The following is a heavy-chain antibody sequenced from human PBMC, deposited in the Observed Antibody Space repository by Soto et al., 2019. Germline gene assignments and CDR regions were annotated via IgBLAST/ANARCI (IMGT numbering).Heavy chain of an antibody. J-gene: IGHJ4*02. Sequence: SETLSLTCTVSGGSGSSGSYYWSWIRQPPGKGLEWIGYIYYTGSTNYNPSLKNRVTISVDTSKIQFSLKLRSVTAADTAVYYCARVVYDFWSGYRPLHLDYWGQGALVTVSS. V-gene: IGHV4-61*01. D-gene: IGHD3-3*01. CDR3: ARVVYDFWSGYRPLHLDY. CDR2: IYYTGST. CDR1: GGSGSSGSYY.